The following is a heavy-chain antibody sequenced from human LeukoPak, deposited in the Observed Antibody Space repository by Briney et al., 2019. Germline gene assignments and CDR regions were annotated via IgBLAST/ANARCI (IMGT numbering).Heavy chain of an antibody. Sequence: GGSLRLSCAASGFTFSSYAMHWVRQAPGKGLEWLANLKEDGTTTYYVDSVKGLFTISRDNAKNSVYLQMNSLRVEDTAVYYCARIGYSSSSWDYWGRGTLVTVSS. CDR1: GFTFSSYA. D-gene: IGHD6-6*01. J-gene: IGHJ4*02. CDR3: ARIGYSSSSWDY. V-gene: IGHV3-7*01. CDR2: LKEDGTTT.